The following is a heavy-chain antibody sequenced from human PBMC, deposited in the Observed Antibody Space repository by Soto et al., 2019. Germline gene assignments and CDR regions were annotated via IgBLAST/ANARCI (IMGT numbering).Heavy chain of an antibody. D-gene: IGHD3-10*01. CDR2: ISNDGSNE. J-gene: IGHJ4*02. CDR1: GFTFRWFG. Sequence: GGSLRLSCAGSGFTFRWFGMNWVRQAPGKGLEWVARISNDGSNEYYVDSVKGRFTISRDNSKNTLYLQMDSLRAEDTAVYYCAKGEVRSISPSYFDYWGLGTLVTVSS. CDR3: AKGEVRSISPSYFDY. V-gene: IGHV3-30*18.